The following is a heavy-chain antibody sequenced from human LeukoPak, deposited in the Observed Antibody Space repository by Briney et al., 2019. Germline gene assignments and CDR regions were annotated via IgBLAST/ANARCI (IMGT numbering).Heavy chain of an antibody. CDR3: AKDSRYGYRWDYDY. V-gene: IGHV3-23*01. Sequence: GGSLRLSCAASGFTFSSYGMSWVRQAPGKGLEWVSTIIGSVVTTYYADSVNGRFTISRDNYKNTLYLQMNSLRAEDTAVYYCAKDSRYGYRWDYDYWGQGTLVTVSS. D-gene: IGHD5-18*01. CDR1: GFTFSSYG. J-gene: IGHJ4*02. CDR2: IIGSVVTT.